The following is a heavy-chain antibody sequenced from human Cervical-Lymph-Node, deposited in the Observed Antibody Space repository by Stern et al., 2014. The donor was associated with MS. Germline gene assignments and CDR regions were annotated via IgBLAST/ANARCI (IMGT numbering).Heavy chain of an antibody. J-gene: IGHJ4*02. CDR3: ARGGGVEADY. Sequence: EVQLVESGGGLVKPGGSLRISCAASGFTFSHDTMIWVRQAPGKGLEWVSSISRNTNFIYYADSVEGRFTISRDNANNSLYLQMNSLRTEDTAVYYCARGGGVEADYWGQGTLVTVSS. CDR1: GFTFSHDT. V-gene: IGHV3-21*06. D-gene: IGHD3-10*01. CDR2: ISRNTNFI.